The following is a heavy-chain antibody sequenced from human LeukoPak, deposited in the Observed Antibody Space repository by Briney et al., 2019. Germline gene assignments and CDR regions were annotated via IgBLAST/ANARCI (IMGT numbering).Heavy chain of an antibody. V-gene: IGHV1-18*01. D-gene: IGHD2-8*01. CDR1: GYTFTSYG. CDR2: ISAYNGNT. Sequence: ASVKVSCKASGYTFTSYGISWVRQAPGQGLEWMGWISAYNGNTNYAQKLQGRVTMTTDTSTSTAYVELRSLRSDDTAVYYCARAPPYCTNGVCFYYYGMDVWGQGTTVTVSS. CDR3: ARAPPYCTNGVCFYYYGMDV. J-gene: IGHJ6*02.